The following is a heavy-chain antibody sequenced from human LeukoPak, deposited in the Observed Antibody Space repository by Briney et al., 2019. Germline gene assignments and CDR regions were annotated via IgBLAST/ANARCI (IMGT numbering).Heavy chain of an antibody. J-gene: IGHJ6*02. V-gene: IGHV3-23*01. D-gene: IGHD6-13*01. Sequence: PGGSLRLSCAASGFTFSSYAMSWVRQAPGKGLEWVSAISGSGGSTYYADSVKGRFTISRDNSKNTLYLQMNSLRAEDTAVYYCAKDVGSSWPRFYYYYGMDVWGQGTTVTVS. CDR2: ISGSGGST. CDR3: AKDVGSSWPRFYYYYGMDV. CDR1: GFTFSSYA.